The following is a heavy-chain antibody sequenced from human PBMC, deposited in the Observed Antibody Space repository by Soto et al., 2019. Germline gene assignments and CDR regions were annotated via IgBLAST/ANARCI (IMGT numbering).Heavy chain of an antibody. CDR1: GGTFSSYA. D-gene: IGHD6-6*01. CDR2: IIPIFGTA. CDR3: ARGGIAARYYYYYGMDV. V-gene: IGHV1-69*13. Sequence: SVKVSCKASGGTFSSYAISWVRQAPGQGLEWMGGIIPIFGTANYAQKFQGRVTITADESTSTAYMELSSLRSEDTAVYYCARGGIAARYYYYYGMDVWGQGTTVTVSS. J-gene: IGHJ6*02.